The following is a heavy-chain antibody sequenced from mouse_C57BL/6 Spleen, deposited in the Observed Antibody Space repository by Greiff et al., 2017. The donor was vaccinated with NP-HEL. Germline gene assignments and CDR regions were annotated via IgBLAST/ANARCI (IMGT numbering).Heavy chain of an antibody. CDR2: IYPGDGDT. V-gene: IGHV1-82*01. D-gene: IGHD2-5*01. CDR3: ARGYYSNFYWYFEV. Sequence: VQLQQSGPELVKPGASVKISCKASGYAFSSSWMNWVKQRPGKGLEWIGRIYPGDGDTNYNGKFKGKATLTADKSSSTAYMQLSSLTSEDSAVYFCARGYYSNFYWYFEVWGTGTTVTVSS. J-gene: IGHJ1*03. CDR1: GYAFSSSW.